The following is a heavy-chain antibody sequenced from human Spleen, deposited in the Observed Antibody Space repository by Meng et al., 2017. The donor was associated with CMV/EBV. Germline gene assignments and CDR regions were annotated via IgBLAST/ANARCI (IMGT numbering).Heavy chain of an antibody. CDR2: IHSSGST. CDR1: LTVSTNY. Sequence: LTVSTNYMTWVRQAPGKGLEWVSAIHSSGSTSYPDSVKGRFTISRDNSKNTLYLQMSSLRAEDTAVYFCARKGYCSGTDCFRAFDIWGHGTMVTVSS. CDR3: ARKGYCSGTDCFRAFDI. D-gene: IGHD2-2*01. V-gene: IGHV3-66*02. J-gene: IGHJ3*02.